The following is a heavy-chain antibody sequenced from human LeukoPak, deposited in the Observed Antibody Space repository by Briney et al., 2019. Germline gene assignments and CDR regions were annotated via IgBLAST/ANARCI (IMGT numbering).Heavy chain of an antibody. J-gene: IGHJ2*01. CDR2: VDSSGSP. D-gene: IGHD2-21*02. CDR3: ARDRRGLTVVVTRFFDI. Sequence: SETLSLTCIVSDATLTSYYWSWVRQAAGKGLEWLGRVDSSGSPTYNPSLDSRGTISVDKTKRQFYLQLRSVTDANTAVYYCARDRRGLTVVVTRFFDIWGRGTRVTVSS. V-gene: IGHV4-4*07. CDR1: DATLTSYY.